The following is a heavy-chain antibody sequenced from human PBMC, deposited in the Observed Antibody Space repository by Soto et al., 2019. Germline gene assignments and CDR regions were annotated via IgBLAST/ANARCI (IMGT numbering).Heavy chain of an antibody. D-gene: IGHD3-10*01. Sequence: PSETVSLTCTVSGGSISSSSYYWGWIRQPPGKGLEWIGSIYYSGSTYYNPSLKSRVTISVDTSKNQFSLKLSSVTAADTAVYYRARTLLWFGELSRGYYYGMDVWGQGTTVT. J-gene: IGHJ6*02. CDR3: ARTLLWFGELSRGYYYGMDV. V-gene: IGHV4-39*01. CDR1: GGSISSSSYY. CDR2: IYYSGST.